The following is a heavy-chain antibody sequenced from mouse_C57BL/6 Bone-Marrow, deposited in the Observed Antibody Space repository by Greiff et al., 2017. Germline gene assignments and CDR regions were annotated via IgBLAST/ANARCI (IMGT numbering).Heavy chain of an antibody. D-gene: IGHD2-5*01. V-gene: IGHV1-55*01. Sequence: QVQLQQSGAELVKPGASVKMSCKASGYTFTSYWITWVKQRPGQGLEWIGDIYPGSGSTYYNEKFKSKATLTVDTSSSTAYMQLSSQTSEDTAVYYCTRPYYSNYWYFDVWGTGTTVTVSS. CDR3: TRPYYSNYWYFDV. CDR1: GYTFTSYW. CDR2: IYPGSGST. J-gene: IGHJ1*03.